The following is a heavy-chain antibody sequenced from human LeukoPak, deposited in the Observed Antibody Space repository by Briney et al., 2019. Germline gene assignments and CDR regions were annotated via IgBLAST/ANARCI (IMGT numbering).Heavy chain of an antibody. V-gene: IGHV4-34*01. CDR3: AXXXXXVXXXXPPPVPAGPYYFDY. D-gene: IGHD6-19*01. CDR1: GGSFSGYY. CDR2: INHSGST. J-gene: IGHJ4*02. Sequence: SETLSLTCAVYGGSFSGYYWSWIRQPPGKGLEWIGEINHSGSTNYNPSLKSRVAISVDTSKNQFSLKLSSVTAADTAVYYCAXXXXXVXXXXPPPVPAGPYYFDYWGQGTLVTVSS.